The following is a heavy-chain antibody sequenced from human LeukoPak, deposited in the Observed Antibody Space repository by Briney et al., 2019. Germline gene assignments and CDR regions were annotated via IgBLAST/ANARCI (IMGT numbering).Heavy chain of an antibody. J-gene: IGHJ5*02. Sequence: PSETLSLTCTVSGGSISGYYWSWIRQPPGKGLEWIGYIYYRGSTNYNPSLMSRASISVDTSKNQFSLKLDSLTAADTAVYYCARDHGYYYGSGSTFDPWGQGTLVTVSS. CDR2: IYYRGST. CDR3: ARDHGYYYGSGSTFDP. V-gene: IGHV4-59*01. D-gene: IGHD3-10*01. CDR1: GGSISGYY.